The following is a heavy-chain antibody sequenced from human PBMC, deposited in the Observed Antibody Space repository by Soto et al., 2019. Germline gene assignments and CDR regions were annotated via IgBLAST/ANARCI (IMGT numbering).Heavy chain of an antibody. V-gene: IGHV1-45*02. CDR2: ITPFSGDV. CDR1: GYTFTGYY. CDR3: ASGGAGSGPFTWELPDH. Sequence: SVKVSCKASGYTFTGYYMHWVRQAPGQGLEWMGWITPFSGDVHYAQKFQERVTITRDRSINTAYMQMSSLRSEDTAMYFCASGGAGSGPFTWELPDHWGQGTLVTVSS. J-gene: IGHJ4*02. D-gene: IGHD1-26*01.